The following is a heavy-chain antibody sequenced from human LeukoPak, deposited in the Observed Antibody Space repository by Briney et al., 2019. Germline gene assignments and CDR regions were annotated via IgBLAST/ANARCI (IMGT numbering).Heavy chain of an antibody. CDR1: GGTFSSYA. CDR2: IIPIFGTA. D-gene: IGHD2-8*01. V-gene: IGHV1-69*01. CDR3: ARGSVGIVLMVYGALGY. J-gene: IGHJ4*02. Sequence: SVKVSCMASGGTFSSYAISWVRQAPGQGLEWMGGIIPIFGTANYAQKFQGRVTITADESTSTAYMELSSLRSEDTAVYYCARGSVGIVLMVYGALGYWGQGTLVTVSS.